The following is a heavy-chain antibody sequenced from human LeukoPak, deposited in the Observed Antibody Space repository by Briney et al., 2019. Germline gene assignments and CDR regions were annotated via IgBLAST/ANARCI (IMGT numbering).Heavy chain of an antibody. CDR3: AKPLGGYYRVSGYFDY. Sequence: GGSLRLSCAASGFTFSSYAMSWVRQAPGKGLEWVSAISGSGGSTYYADSVKGRFTISRDNSKNTRYLQMNSLRAEDTAVYYCAKPLGGYYRVSGYFDYWGQGTLVTVSS. J-gene: IGHJ4*02. V-gene: IGHV3-23*01. D-gene: IGHD3-22*01. CDR2: ISGSGGST. CDR1: GFTFSSYA.